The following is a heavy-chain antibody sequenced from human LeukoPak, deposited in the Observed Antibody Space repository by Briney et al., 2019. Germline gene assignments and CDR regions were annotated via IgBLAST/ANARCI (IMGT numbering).Heavy chain of an antibody. CDR3: ARRYDYVWRYLSD. CDR1: GGSIRSSSYY. V-gene: IGHV4-39*01. CDR2: IYYSGST. Sequence: SETLSLTCTVSGGSIRSSSYYWGWIRQPPGKGLEWIGSIYYSGSTYYNPSLKSRVTISVDTSKNQFSLKLSSVTAADTAVYYCARRYDYVWRYLSDWGQGTLVTVSS. D-gene: IGHD3-16*01. J-gene: IGHJ4*02.